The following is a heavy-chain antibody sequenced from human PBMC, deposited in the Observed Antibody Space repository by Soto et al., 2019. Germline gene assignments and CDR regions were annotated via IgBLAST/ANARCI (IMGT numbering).Heavy chain of an antibody. CDR1: GGSFSGYY. V-gene: IGHV4-34*01. J-gene: IGHJ4*02. CDR2: INHSGST. CDR3: ARAPRGAAGRSVFFDY. Sequence: PSETLSLTCAVYGGSFSGYYWSWIRQPPGKGLEWIGEINHSGSTNYNPSLKSRVTISVDTSKNQFSLELSSVTAADTAVYYCARAPRGAAGRSVFFDYWGQGTLVTVSS. D-gene: IGHD6-13*01.